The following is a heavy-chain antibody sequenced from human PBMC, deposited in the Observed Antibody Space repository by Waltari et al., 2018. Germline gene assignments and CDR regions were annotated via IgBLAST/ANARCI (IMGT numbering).Heavy chain of an antibody. Sequence: QVQLQESGPGLVQPSETLSLTCAVSGYSIRRGYYWGWIRQPPGKGLEWIGSIYHSGSTYYNPSLKSRVTISVDTSKNQFSLKLSSVTAADTAVYYCARQRVAAADFDYWGQGTLVTVSS. CDR2: IYHSGST. J-gene: IGHJ4*02. CDR1: GYSIRRGYY. CDR3: ARQRVAAADFDY. D-gene: IGHD6-13*01. V-gene: IGHV4-38-2*01.